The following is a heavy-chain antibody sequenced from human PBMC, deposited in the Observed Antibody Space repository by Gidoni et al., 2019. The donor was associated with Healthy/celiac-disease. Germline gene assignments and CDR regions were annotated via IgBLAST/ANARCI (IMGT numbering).Heavy chain of an antibody. D-gene: IGHD3-22*01. CDR2: ISSSSSYI. V-gene: IGHV3-21*01. CDR3: ARGGSITMIVVVTPFDY. J-gene: IGHJ4*02. CDR1: GFTFSSSS. Sequence: EVQLVESGGGLVKPGGSLRLSCAASGFTFSSSSMNWVRQAPGKGLEWVSSISSSSSYIYYADSVKGRFTISRDNAKNSLYLQMNSLRAEDTAVYYCARGGSITMIVVVTPFDYWGQGTLVTVSS.